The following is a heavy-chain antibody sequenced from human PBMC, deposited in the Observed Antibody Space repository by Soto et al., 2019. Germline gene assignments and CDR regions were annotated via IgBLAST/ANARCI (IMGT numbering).Heavy chain of an antibody. J-gene: IGHJ4*02. D-gene: IGHD3-9*01. Sequence: QITLKESGPTLVRPTQNLTLTCAFSGFSLSTSGVGVGWIRQPPGKALEWLAVIYWDDSKHYSPSLRSRLNITKDTSKNQVVLTMTNIDPMDTGTYYCAHKGPEDWPLDYWGQGTLVTVSS. V-gene: IGHV2-5*02. CDR2: IYWDDSK. CDR3: AHKGPEDWPLDY. CDR1: GFSLSTSGVG.